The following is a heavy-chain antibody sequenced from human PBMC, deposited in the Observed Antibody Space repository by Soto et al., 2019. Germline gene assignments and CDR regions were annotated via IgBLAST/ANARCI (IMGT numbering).Heavy chain of an antibody. CDR1: GGTFSSYA. Sequence: QVQLVQSGAEVKKPGSSVKVSCKASGGTFSSYAISWVRQAPGQGLEWMGWISAYNGNTNYAQKLQGRVTMTADTSTSTAYMELRSLRSDDTAVYYCARARGIAAAGTFPYYYYGMDVWGQGTTVTVSS. CDR3: ARARGIAAAGTFPYYYYGMDV. D-gene: IGHD6-13*01. CDR2: ISAYNGNT. V-gene: IGHV1-18*01. J-gene: IGHJ6*02.